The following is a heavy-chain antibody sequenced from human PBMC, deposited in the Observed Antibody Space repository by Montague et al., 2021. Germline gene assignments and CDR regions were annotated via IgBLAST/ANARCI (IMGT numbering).Heavy chain of an antibody. CDR3: ARSGGYCSGGRCDTFDY. V-gene: IGHV4-31*03. CDR2: IYDSGST. CDR1: GGSISSGGFY. J-gene: IGHJ4*02. D-gene: IGHD2-15*01. Sequence: TLSLTCSVSGGSISSGGFYWSWIRQHPGKGPEWIGSIYDSGSTNYNPSLKSRLTLSRDTSKNQVSLRLTSVTAAETDVYYCARSGGYCSGGRCDTFDYWGQGTLVTVSS.